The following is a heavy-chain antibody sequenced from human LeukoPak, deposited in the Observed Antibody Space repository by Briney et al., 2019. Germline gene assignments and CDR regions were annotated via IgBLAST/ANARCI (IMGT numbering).Heavy chain of an antibody. Sequence: PSETLSLTCTVSGGSISSYYWSWIRQPPGKGLEWIGYIYYSGSTNYNPSLRSRVTISVDTSKNQFSLKLNSVTAADTAVYYCTTSGNYFGDYWGQGTPVTVSS. CDR2: IYYSGST. D-gene: IGHD1-26*01. V-gene: IGHV4-59*01. CDR1: GGSISSYY. CDR3: TTSGNYFGDY. J-gene: IGHJ4*02.